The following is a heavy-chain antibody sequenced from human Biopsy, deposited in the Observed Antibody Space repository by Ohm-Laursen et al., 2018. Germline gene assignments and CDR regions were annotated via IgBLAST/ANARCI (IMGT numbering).Heavy chain of an antibody. CDR3: AKFEGDPTPSYYFDY. CDR2: IYGGGFGT. D-gene: IGHD3-10*01. V-gene: IGHV3-23*01. J-gene: IGHJ4*02. Sequence: GSLRLPCAASGFTFSDYATSWVRQAPGKGLEWVAGIYGGGFGTYYADSVKGRFSISRDNSENTLYLHMNSLRAEDTALYFCAKFEGDPTPSYYFDYWGQGTLVTVSS. CDR1: GFTFSDYA.